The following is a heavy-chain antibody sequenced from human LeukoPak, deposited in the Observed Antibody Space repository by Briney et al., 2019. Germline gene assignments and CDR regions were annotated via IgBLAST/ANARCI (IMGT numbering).Heavy chain of an antibody. D-gene: IGHD5-18*01. Sequence: GGSLRLSCAASGFTFNTYWIHWVRQAPGKGLVWVSRINSDGSSTSYADSVKGRFTISRDNAKNTLYLQMNSLRAEDTAVYYCARDSGRGYSYGYGSYWGQGTLVTVSS. J-gene: IGHJ4*02. V-gene: IGHV3-74*01. CDR2: INSDGSST. CDR3: ARDSGRGYSYGYGSY. CDR1: GFTFNTYW.